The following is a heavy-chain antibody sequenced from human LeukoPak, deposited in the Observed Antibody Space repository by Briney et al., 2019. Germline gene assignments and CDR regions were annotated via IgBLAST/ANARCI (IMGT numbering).Heavy chain of an antibody. CDR1: GFTFSSYG. J-gene: IGHJ6*03. CDR3: AKVEGSYSHYYYYYYMDV. D-gene: IGHD1-26*01. V-gene: IGHV3-30*02. CDR2: IRYDGSNK. Sequence: GGSLRLSCAASGFTFSSYGMHWVRQAPGKGLEWVAFIRYDGSNKYYADSVKGRFTISRDNSKNTLYLQMNSLRAEDTAVYYCAKVEGSYSHYYYYYYMDVWGKGTTVTVSS.